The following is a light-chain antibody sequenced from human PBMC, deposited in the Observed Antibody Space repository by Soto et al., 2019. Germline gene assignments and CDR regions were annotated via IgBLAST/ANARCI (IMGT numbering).Light chain of an antibody. J-gene: IGLJ1*01. CDR1: SSNIGATYD. CDR3: QSYDSSLSAHYV. CDR2: GNS. V-gene: IGLV1-40*01. Sequence: QSVLTQPPSVSGSPGQRGTISCTGSSSNIGATYDVQWYQQLPGTAPKLLIYGNSNRPSGVPDRFSGSKSGTSASLAITGLQADDEADYYCQSYDSSLSAHYVFGPGTKLTVL.